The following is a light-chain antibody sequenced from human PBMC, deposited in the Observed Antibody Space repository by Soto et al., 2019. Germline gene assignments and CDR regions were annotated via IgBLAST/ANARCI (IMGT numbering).Light chain of an antibody. CDR1: HDITSY. V-gene: IGKV1-33*01. CDR2: YAS. Sequence: DIQMTQSPSSLSASVGDRVTITCQASHDITSYSNWYQHKPGKAPKLLIYYASILEAGVPSRFSGSGSGTDFTFTISSLQPEDVATYYCQKCDYLPIFGPGTTVDFK. J-gene: IGKJ3*01. CDR3: QKCDYLPI.